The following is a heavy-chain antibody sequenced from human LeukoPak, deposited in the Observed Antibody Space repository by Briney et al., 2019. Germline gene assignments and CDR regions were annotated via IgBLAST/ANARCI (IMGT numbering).Heavy chain of an antibody. V-gene: IGHV4-34*01. Sequence: SETLSLTCAVYGESITAYYWTWIRQPPGKRLEWSGEVRHSGNTNYNPSLKSRVTMSVDMSKNQFSLKLNSVTAADTAVYYCAGATATGTGRAFHYWAQGNLVPVSS. D-gene: IGHD3-10*01. J-gene: IGHJ4*02. CDR1: GESITAYY. CDR3: AGATATGTGRAFHY. CDR2: VRHSGNT.